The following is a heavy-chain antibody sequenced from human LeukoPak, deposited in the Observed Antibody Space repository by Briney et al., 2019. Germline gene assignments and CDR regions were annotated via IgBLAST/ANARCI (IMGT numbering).Heavy chain of an antibody. V-gene: IGHV4-59*01. J-gene: IGHJ4*02. CDR1: GGYISSYY. CDR2: IYYSGST. Sequence: ASETLSLTCTVSGGYISSYYWSWIRQPPGKGLEWIGYIYYSGSTNYNPSLKSRVTISVDTSKNQFSLKLSSVAAADTAVYYCARGKYSSGWYYFDYWGQGTLVTVSS. D-gene: IGHD6-19*01. CDR3: ARGKYSSGWYYFDY.